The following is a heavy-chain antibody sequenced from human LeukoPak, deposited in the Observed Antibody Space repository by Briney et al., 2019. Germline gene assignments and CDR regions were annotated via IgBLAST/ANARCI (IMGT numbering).Heavy chain of an antibody. CDR2: INHSGST. CDR3: ARAGIQLWLPFDY. CDR1: GVSFSGYY. V-gene: IGHV4-34*01. Sequence: TETLSLTCAVYGVSFSGYYWSWIRQPPGKGLEWIGEINHSGSTNYNPSLKSRVTISVDTSKNQFSLKLSSVTAADTAVYYCARAGIQLWLPFDYWGQGTLVTVSS. D-gene: IGHD5-18*01. J-gene: IGHJ4*02.